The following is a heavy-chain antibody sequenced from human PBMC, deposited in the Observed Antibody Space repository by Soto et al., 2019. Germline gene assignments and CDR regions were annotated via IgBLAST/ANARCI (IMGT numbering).Heavy chain of an antibody. CDR1: GVTFRSYG. V-gene: IGHV3-23*01. J-gene: IGHJ4*02. CDR3: AKYCTSNYCSYFDY. D-gene: IGHD4-4*01. Sequence: GGSLRLSCAVSGVTFRSYGMSWVRQAPGKGLEWVSAISDGGSSTYFADSLKGRFTISRDNSKNTLYLQMNSLRAEDTAIYYCAKYCTSNYCSYFDYWGPGTLVTVSS. CDR2: ISDGGSST.